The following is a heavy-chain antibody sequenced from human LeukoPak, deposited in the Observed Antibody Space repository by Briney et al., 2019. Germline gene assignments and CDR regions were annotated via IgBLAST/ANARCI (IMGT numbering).Heavy chain of an antibody. Sequence: SETLSLTCTVSGGSISSYYWSWIRQPPGKGLEWIGYIYYSGSTNYNPSLRSRVTISVDTSKNQFSLKLSSVTAADTAVYYCARSGGYYDSSGYSPFDLWGRGTLVTVSS. J-gene: IGHJ2*01. V-gene: IGHV4-59*01. CDR2: IYYSGST. CDR3: ARSGGYYDSSGYSPFDL. D-gene: IGHD3-22*01. CDR1: GGSISSYY.